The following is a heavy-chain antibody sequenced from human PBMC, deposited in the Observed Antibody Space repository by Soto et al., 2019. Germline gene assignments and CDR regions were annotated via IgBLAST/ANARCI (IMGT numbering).Heavy chain of an antibody. V-gene: IGHV3-21*01. D-gene: IGHD2-2*01. CDR1: GFTFSKYS. Sequence: EVQLVESGGGLVKPGGSLRLSCVASGFTFSKYSMNWVRQAPDKGLEWVSAISSGRSYIYYADSVKGRFTISRDNGENLLYLQMNSLRTEDTAIYYCARQPCSSPSCYPDYFDPWGQGTLVTVSS. CDR2: ISSGRSYI. CDR3: ARQPCSSPSCYPDYFDP. J-gene: IGHJ5*02.